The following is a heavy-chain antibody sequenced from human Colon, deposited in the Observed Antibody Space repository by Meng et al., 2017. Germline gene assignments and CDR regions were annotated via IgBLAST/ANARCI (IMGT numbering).Heavy chain of an antibody. CDR3: ARGLLWFGELRDAFDI. V-gene: IGHV3-21*01. D-gene: IGHD3-10*01. CDR2: ISSSSSYI. CDR1: GFTFSSYS. J-gene: IGHJ3*02. Sequence: GESLKISCAASGFTFSSYSMNWVRQAPGKGLEWVSSISSSSSYIYYADSVNGRFTISRDNAKNSLYLQMNSLSAEDTAVYYCARGLLWFGELRDAFDIWGQGTMVTVSS.